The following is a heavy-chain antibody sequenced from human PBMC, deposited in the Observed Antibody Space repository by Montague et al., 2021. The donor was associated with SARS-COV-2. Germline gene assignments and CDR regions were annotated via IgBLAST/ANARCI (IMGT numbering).Heavy chain of an antibody. V-gene: IGHV3-23*01. J-gene: IGHJ2*01. CDR3: AKQPGAGAVVYWYFDL. CDR2: IFGSGAGT. D-gene: IGHD6-19*01. CDR1: GFAFNNFA. Sequence: SLRLSCVASGFAFNNFAMTWVRQPPGKGLEWVSSIFGSGAGTYYADSVKGRFTISGDNSRNTVYLQMNSLRSEDTAKYYCAKQPGAGAVVYWYFDLWGRGTVVSVSS.